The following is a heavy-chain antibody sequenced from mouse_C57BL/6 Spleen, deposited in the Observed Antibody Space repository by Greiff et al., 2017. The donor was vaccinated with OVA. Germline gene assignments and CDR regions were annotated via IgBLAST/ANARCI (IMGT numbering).Heavy chain of an antibody. Sequence: QVQLQQPGAELVRPGSSVKLSCKASGYTFTSYWMDWVKQRPGQGLEWIGNIYPSDSETHYNQKLKDKATLTVDKSSSTAFMQLSSQTAEDFAVYYGAREGGGYAMDYWGQGTSVTVSS. CDR3: AREGGGYAMDY. V-gene: IGHV1-61*01. CDR1: GYTFTSYW. CDR2: IYPSDSET. J-gene: IGHJ4*01.